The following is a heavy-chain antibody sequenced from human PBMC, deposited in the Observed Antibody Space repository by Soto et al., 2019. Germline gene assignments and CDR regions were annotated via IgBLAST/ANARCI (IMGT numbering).Heavy chain of an antibody. J-gene: IGHJ4*02. CDR1: GFTFSSYA. CDR3: AKDPAPSLLLWFGELPRGGFDY. V-gene: IGHV3-23*01. Sequence: GGSLRLSCAASGFTFSSYAMSWVRQAPGKGLEWVSAISGSGGSTYYADSVKGRFTISRDNSKNTLYLQMNSLRAEDTAVYYCAKDPAPSLLLWFGELPRGGFDYWGQGTLVTVSS. CDR2: ISGSGGST. D-gene: IGHD3-10*01.